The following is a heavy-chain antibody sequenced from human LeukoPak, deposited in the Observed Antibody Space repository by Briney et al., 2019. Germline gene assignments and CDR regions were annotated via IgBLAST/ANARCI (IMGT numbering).Heavy chain of an antibody. D-gene: IGHD3-22*01. V-gene: IGHV4-59*02. CDR2: IYYSGST. CDR3: ARGLVKGMIRD. Sequence: GSLRLSCAASGFTVHSNYMSWIRQPPGKGLEWIGYIYYSGSTNYNPSLKSRVTISVDTSKNQFSLKLSSVTAADTAVYYCARGLVKGMIRDWGQGTLVTVSS. J-gene: IGHJ4*02. CDR1: GFTVHSNY.